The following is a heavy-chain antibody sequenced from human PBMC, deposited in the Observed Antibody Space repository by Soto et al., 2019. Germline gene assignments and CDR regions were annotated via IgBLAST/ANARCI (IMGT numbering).Heavy chain of an antibody. J-gene: IGHJ4*02. CDR2: IYYSGST. Sequence: SETLSLTCTVSGGSISSYYWSWIRQPPGKGLEWIGYIYYSGSTNYNPSLKSRVTISVDTSKNQFSLKLSSVTAADTAVYYCARVPHGYFFDSSLEYYFDSWGRGILVTVSS. V-gene: IGHV4-59*01. CDR3: ARVPHGYFFDSSLEYYFDS. CDR1: GGSISSYY. D-gene: IGHD3-22*01.